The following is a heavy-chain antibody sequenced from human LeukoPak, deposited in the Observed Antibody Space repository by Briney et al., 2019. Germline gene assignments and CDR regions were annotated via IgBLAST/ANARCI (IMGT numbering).Heavy chain of an antibody. CDR2: INPNSGGT. CDR3: ARASREIGVVIDYYYYYMDV. CDR1: GYTFTGYY. D-gene: IGHD3-3*01. J-gene: IGHJ6*03. Sequence: ASVKVSCKASGYTFTGYYMHWVRQAPGQGLEWMGWINPNSGGTNYAQKFQGRVTMTRDTSISTAYMELSRLRSDDTAVYYCARASREIGVVIDYYYYYMDVRGKGTTVTVSS. V-gene: IGHV1-2*02.